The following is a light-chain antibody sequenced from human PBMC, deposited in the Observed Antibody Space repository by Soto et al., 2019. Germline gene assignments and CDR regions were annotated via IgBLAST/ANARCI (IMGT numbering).Light chain of an antibody. Sequence: EIVLTQSPATLSLSPGERATLSCRASQNVANYLDWYQQKPGQAPRLLIYGASTRATGIPARFSGSGSGTEFTLTISSLQPEDFAVYYCQQYNNWPRTFGQGTKVDIK. CDR1: QNVANY. J-gene: IGKJ1*01. CDR2: GAS. V-gene: IGKV3-15*01. CDR3: QQYNNWPRT.